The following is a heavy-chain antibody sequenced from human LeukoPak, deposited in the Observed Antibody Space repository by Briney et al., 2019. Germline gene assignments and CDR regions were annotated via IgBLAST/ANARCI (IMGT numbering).Heavy chain of an antibody. CDR1: GFTFSNYG. CDR3: ARDRFPHDDAHYGMDV. Sequence: GRSLRLSCTATGFTFSNYGMHWVRQAPGKGLEGVAVTWEWNDGSNEYYADSVKGLFTIARDNSKNTLYLQIVSLRAEDTADYYCARDRFPHDDAHYGMDVWGQGTTVTVSS. V-gene: IGHV3-33*01. CDR2: TWEWNDGSNE. J-gene: IGHJ6*02. D-gene: IGHD3-16*01.